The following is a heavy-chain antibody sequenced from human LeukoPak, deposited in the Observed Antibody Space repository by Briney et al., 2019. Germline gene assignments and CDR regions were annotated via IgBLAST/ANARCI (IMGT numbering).Heavy chain of an antibody. CDR3: ARTYSSSWYDY. Sequence: PSETLSLTCTVSGGSISSYYWSWIRQPPGKGLEWVGYIYYSGSTNYNPSLKSRVTISVDTSKNQFSLKLSSVTAADTAVYYCARTYSSSWYDYWGQGTLVTVSS. CDR1: GGSISSYY. V-gene: IGHV4-59*01. CDR2: IYYSGST. D-gene: IGHD6-13*01. J-gene: IGHJ4*02.